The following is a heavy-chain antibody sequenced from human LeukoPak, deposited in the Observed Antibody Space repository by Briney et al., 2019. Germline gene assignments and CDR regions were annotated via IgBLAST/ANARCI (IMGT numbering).Heavy chain of an antibody. Sequence: KVSCKASGYTFTSYGISWVRQAPGQGLEWMGWIRAYNGNTNYAQKLQGRVTMTTDTSTSTAYMELRSLRSDDTSVYYCARDSDIVVVVAAKAFDIWGQGTMVTVSS. CDR3: ARDSDIVVVVAAKAFDI. CDR1: GYTFTSYG. CDR2: IRAYNGNT. V-gene: IGHV1-18*04. D-gene: IGHD2-15*01. J-gene: IGHJ3*02.